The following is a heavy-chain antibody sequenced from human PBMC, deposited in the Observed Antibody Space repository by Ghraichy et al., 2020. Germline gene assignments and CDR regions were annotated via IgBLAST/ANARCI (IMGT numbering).Heavy chain of an antibody. CDR2: IIPIFGTA. V-gene: IGHV1-69*13. CDR1: GGTFSSYA. J-gene: IGHJ3*02. Sequence: SVKVSCKASGGTFSSYAISWVRQAPGQGLEWMGGIIPIFGTANYAQKFQGRVTITADESTSTAYMELSSLRSEDTAVYYCARSVGGGTDAFDIWGQGTMVTVSS. CDR3: ARSVGGGTDAFDI. D-gene: IGHD2-15*01.